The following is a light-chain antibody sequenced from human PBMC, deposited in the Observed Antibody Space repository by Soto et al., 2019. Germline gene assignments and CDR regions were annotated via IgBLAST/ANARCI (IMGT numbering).Light chain of an antibody. CDR1: QSVSSN. J-gene: IGKJ1*01. V-gene: IGKV3-15*01. CDR3: QQYNNWPPMA. Sequence: EIVMTQSPATLPVSPGDRATLSCRASQSVSSNLAWYQQKPGQAPRLLIYGASTRATGIPARFSGSGSGTEFTLTISSLQSEDFAVYYCQQYNNWPPMAFGQGTKVEIK. CDR2: GAS.